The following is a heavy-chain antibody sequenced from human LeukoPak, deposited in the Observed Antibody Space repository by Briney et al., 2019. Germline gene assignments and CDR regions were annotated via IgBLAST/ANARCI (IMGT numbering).Heavy chain of an antibody. J-gene: IGHJ5*02. CDR2: IYDSGST. CDR3: ARHYGP. D-gene: IGHD3-10*01. Sequence: PSETLSLTCTVSGGSIIGYYWNWIRQPPGKGLEWIGSIYDSGSTYYNPSLKSRVTISVDTSKNQFSLKLNSVTAADTAVYYCARHYGPWGQGTLVTVSS. CDR1: GGSIIGYY. V-gene: IGHV4-39*01.